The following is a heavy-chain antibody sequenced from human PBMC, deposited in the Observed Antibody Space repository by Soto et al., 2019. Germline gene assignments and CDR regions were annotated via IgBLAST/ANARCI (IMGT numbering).Heavy chain of an antibody. Sequence: PSETLSLTCAVYGGSFSGYYWSWIRQPPGKGLEWIGEINHSGSTNYNPSLKSRVTISVDTSKNQFSLKLSSVTAADTAVYYCARIGYYGLGSYYKNWFDPWGQGTLVTVSS. CDR1: GGSFSGYY. CDR3: ARIGYYGLGSYYKNWFDP. D-gene: IGHD3-10*01. J-gene: IGHJ5*02. V-gene: IGHV4-34*01. CDR2: INHSGST.